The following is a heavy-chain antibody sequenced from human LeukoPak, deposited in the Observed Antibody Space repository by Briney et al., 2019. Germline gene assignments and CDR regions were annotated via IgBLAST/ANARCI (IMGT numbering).Heavy chain of an antibody. D-gene: IGHD5-18*01. J-gene: IGHJ5*02. CDR2: ISAHNGAT. Sequence: SVKVSCKASGDTFSSYGISWIRQSPGQGLEWMGWISAHNGATNFAQKFQGRLTMTTDTSTSTAYMELRSLRSDDTAVYYCARRGYSYGYYWFDPWGQGTLVTVSS. CDR3: ARRGYSYGYYWFDP. CDR1: GDTFSSYG. V-gene: IGHV1-18*01.